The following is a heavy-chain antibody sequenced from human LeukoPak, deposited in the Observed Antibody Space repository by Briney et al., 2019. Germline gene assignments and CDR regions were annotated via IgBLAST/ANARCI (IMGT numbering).Heavy chain of an antibody. D-gene: IGHD2-8*01. J-gene: IGHJ4*02. CDR2: ISSNGGST. V-gene: IGHV3-64D*06. CDR3: VSDVLMVYAHFDY. Sequence: GGSLRLSCSASGFTFSSYAMHWVRQAPGKGLEYVSAISSNGGSTYYADSVKGRFTISRDNSKNTLYPQMSSLRAEDTAVYYCVSDVLMVYAHFDYWGQGTLVTVSS. CDR1: GFTFSSYA.